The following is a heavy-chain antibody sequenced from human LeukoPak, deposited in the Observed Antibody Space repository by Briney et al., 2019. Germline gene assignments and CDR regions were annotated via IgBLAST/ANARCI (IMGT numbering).Heavy chain of an antibody. J-gene: IGHJ5*02. CDR1: GFTFSSYA. V-gene: IGHV3-23*01. CDR3: AKAIYDFWSGPNWFDP. CDR2: ISGSGGST. Sequence: PGGSLRLSCAASGFTFSSYAMSWVRQAPGKGLEWVSAISGSGGSTYYADSVKGRFTISRDNSKNTLYLQMNSLRAGDTAVYYCAKAIYDFWSGPNWFDPWGQGTLVTVSS. D-gene: IGHD3-3*01.